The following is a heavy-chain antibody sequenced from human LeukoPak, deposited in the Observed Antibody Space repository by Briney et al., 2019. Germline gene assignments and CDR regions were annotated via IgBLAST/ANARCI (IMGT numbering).Heavy chain of an antibody. Sequence: PGGSLRLSCAASGFTVSSNYMTWVRQAPGKGLEWVSVIYSNNTTFYADSVQGRFTISRDNSKNTLYLQMNSLRAEDTAVYYCAKDLKAVLFAYFDYWGQGALVTVSS. J-gene: IGHJ4*02. CDR1: GFTVSSNY. CDR3: AKDLKAVLFAYFDY. V-gene: IGHV3-53*01. CDR2: IYSNNTT. D-gene: IGHD3-16*01.